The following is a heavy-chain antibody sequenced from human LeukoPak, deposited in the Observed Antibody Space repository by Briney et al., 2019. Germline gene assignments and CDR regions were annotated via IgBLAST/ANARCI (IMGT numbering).Heavy chain of an antibody. D-gene: IGHD3-22*01. CDR1: GGSISSYY. CDR3: ARVGSGYTFDY. V-gene: IGHV4-59*01. J-gene: IGHJ4*02. CDR2: IYHRGST. Sequence: SETLSLTCTVSGGSISSYYWSWIRQPPGKGLEWIGYIYHRGSTNYNPSLKSRVTISVDTSKNQFSLKLSSVTAADTAVYYCARVGSGYTFDYWGQGTLVTAPS.